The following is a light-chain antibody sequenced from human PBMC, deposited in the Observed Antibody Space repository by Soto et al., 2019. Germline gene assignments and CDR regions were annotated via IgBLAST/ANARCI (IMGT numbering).Light chain of an antibody. J-gene: IGLJ3*02. V-gene: IGLV1-47*01. CDR3: AARYDSLIGHWV. CDR1: SSNIGSEY. CDR2: RNN. Sequence: QSVLTQPPSASGTPGQRGTIACSGSSSNIGSEYVVWYQHLPGTAPKLLIYRNNQRPSGVPDRFAGSKSGTSASLAISGLRSEDEADYYCAARYDSLIGHWVFCGGTKLTVL.